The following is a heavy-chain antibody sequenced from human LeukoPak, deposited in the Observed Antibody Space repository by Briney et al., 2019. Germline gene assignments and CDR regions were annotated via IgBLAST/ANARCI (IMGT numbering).Heavy chain of an antibody. Sequence: SETLSLTCSVFGGSISNSYWSWIRQPPGKGLEWVRYIYYSGSTNYSPSLKSRVTISVDTSKNQFSRRLSSVTAADTAVYYCARGRGYYDSSAYIDYWGQGTLVTVSS. CDR3: ARGRGYYDSSAYIDY. J-gene: IGHJ4*02. CDR1: GGSISNSY. V-gene: IGHV4-59*01. D-gene: IGHD3-22*01. CDR2: IYYSGST.